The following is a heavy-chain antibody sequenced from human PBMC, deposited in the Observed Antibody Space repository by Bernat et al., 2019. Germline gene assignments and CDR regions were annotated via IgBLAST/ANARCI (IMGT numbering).Heavy chain of an antibody. CDR3: AKEGSGIVVTEDPYFDY. D-gene: IGHD2-15*01. Sequence: QVQLVESGGGVVQPGRSLRLSCAASGFTFSSYAMHWVRQAPGKGLEWVAVISYDGSNKYYADSVKGRFTISRDNSKNTLYLQMNSLRAEDTAVYYCAKEGSGIVVTEDPYFDYWGQGTLVTVSS. CDR1: GFTFSSYA. V-gene: IGHV3-30-3*01. CDR2: ISYDGSNK. J-gene: IGHJ4*02.